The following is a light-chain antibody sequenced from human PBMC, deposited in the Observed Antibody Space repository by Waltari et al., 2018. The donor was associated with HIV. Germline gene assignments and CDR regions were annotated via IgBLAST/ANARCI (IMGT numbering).Light chain of an antibody. CDR2: EGS. CDR1: SSDVGSYNL. Sequence: QSALTQPASVSGSPGQSIPISCTGTSSDVGSYNLVSWYQQHPGKAPKLMIYEGSKRPSGVSNRFSGSKSGNTASLTISGLQAEDEADYYCCSYAGSSTRVVFGGGTK. J-gene: IGLJ2*01. V-gene: IGLV2-23*01. CDR3: CSYAGSSTRVV.